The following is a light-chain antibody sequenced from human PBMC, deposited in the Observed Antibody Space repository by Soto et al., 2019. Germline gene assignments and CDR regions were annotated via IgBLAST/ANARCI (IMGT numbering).Light chain of an antibody. V-gene: IGKV3-15*01. CDR3: QQYNNWPGT. CDR1: QSVSSN. Sequence: EIVMTQSPATLSVSPGERATLSCRASQSVSSNLAWYQQKPGQAPRLLIYGASPRATVIPARFSGIGSGTEFTLTFSSLQSEDFAVYYCQQYNNWPGTFGQGTKVDIK. J-gene: IGKJ1*01. CDR2: GAS.